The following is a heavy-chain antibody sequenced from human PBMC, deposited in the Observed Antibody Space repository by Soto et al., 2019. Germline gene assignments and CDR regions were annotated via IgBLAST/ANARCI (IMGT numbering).Heavy chain of an antibody. CDR2: ISYDGSNK. D-gene: IGHD2-15*01. CDR1: GFTFCSYG. Sequence: QVQLVESGGGVVQPGRSLRLSCAASGFTFCSYGMHWVRQAPGKGLEWVAVISYDGSNKYYADSVKGRFTISRDNSKNTRYLQMNSLRAVDTAVYYCAKDLIDIVVLVAGAARSGAFDIWGQGSMVPVSS. CDR3: AKDLIDIVVLVAGAARSGAFDI. V-gene: IGHV3-30*18. J-gene: IGHJ3*02.